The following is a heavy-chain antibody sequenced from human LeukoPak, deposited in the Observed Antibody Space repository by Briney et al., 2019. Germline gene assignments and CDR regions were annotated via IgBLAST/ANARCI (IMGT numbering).Heavy chain of an antibody. Sequence: GGSLRLSCAASGFTFSSYAMSWVRQAPGKGLEWVSAISGSGCSTYYADSVKGRFTISRDNSKNTLYLQMNSLRAEDTAVYYCAKVTYYYDSSGHSSGGYFDYWGQGTLVTVSS. CDR2: ISGSGCST. V-gene: IGHV3-23*01. CDR1: GFTFSSYA. D-gene: IGHD3-22*01. CDR3: AKVTYYYDSSGHSSGGYFDY. J-gene: IGHJ4*02.